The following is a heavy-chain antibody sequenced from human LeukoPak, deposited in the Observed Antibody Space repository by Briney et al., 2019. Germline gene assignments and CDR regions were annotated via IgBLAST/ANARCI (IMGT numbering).Heavy chain of an antibody. D-gene: IGHD4-17*01. CDR2: IYSGGST. J-gene: IGHJ4*02. V-gene: IGHV3-66*01. CDR3: ARFLYGEGFDY. Sequence: GGYLRLYGAASGFTVSSNYMSWVRQAPGKGLEWVSVIYSGGSTYYADSVKGRFTISRNNSKNTLYLQMNSLRAEDTAVYYCARFLYGEGFDYWGQGTLVTVSS. CDR1: GFTVSSNY.